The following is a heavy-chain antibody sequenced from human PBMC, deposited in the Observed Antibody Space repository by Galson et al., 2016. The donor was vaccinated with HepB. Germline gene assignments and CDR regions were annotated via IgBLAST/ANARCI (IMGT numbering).Heavy chain of an antibody. CDR1: GYTFTTHG. Sequence: QSGAEVKKPGASVKVSCRTSGYTFTTHGISWVRQAPGQGLEWMGWISVDNGNTHYDQKVQGRVTMTTDASTSTAYMELRSLRSDDTAVYYCARLRRDYRDYINYYYGMDVWGQGTTVTVSS. V-gene: IGHV1-18*01. CDR2: ISVDNGNT. J-gene: IGHJ6*02. D-gene: IGHD4-17*01. CDR3: ARLRRDYRDYINYYYGMDV.